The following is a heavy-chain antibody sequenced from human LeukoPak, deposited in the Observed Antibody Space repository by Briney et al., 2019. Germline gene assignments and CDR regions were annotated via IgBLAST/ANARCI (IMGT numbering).Heavy chain of an antibody. CDR2: INYSGST. CDR1: GGSTSSYY. V-gene: IGHV4-59*01. J-gene: IGHJ6*03. Sequence: SETLSLTCTVSGGSTSSYYWSWIRQPPGKGLEWIGSINYSGSTNYNPSLKSRVTISVDTSKNQFSLKLSSVTAADTAVYYCAGGSYYYYYMAVWGKGTTVTISS. CDR3: AGGSYYYYYMAV.